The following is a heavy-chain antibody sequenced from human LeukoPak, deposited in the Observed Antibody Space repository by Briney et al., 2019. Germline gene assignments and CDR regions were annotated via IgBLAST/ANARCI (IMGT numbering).Heavy chain of an antibody. Sequence: GGSLRLSCAASGLTFSSYWMGWVRQAPGKGLEWVANIKQDGSEKYYVDSVKGRFTISRDNAKNSLYLQMNSLRVEDTAVYYCARQGYSSGYWGQGTLVTVSS. CDR2: IKQDGSEK. D-gene: IGHD6-19*01. J-gene: IGHJ4*02. CDR3: ARQGYSSGY. V-gene: IGHV3-7*04. CDR1: GLTFSSYW.